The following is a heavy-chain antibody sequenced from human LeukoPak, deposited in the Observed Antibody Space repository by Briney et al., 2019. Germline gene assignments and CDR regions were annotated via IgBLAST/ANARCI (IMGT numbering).Heavy chain of an antibody. J-gene: IGHJ4*02. CDR3: ARGLATAAAY. Sequence: GGSLRLSCAASGFTVSSNYMSWVRQAPGKGLEWLANINEDGSQKYYVDSVKGRFTISRDNAKNSVYLQMNSLRAEDTAVYYCARGLATAAAYWGQGTLVTVSS. CDR1: GFTVSSNY. CDR2: INEDGSQK. V-gene: IGHV3-7*01. D-gene: IGHD6-13*01.